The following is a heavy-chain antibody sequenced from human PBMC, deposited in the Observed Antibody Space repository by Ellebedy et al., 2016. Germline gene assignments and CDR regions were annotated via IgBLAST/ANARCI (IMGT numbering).Heavy chain of an antibody. CDR1: GFTFSSYA. Sequence: GGSLRLSXAASGFTFSSYAMSWVRQAPGKGLEWVSAISGSGGSTYYADSVKGRFTISRDNAKNSLYLQMNSLRAEDTAVYYCARDEQWLSREFDYWGQGTLVTVSS. V-gene: IGHV3-23*01. J-gene: IGHJ4*02. D-gene: IGHD6-19*01. CDR2: ISGSGGST. CDR3: ARDEQWLSREFDY.